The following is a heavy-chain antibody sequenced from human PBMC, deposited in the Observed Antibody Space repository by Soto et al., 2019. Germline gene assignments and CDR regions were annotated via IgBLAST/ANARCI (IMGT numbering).Heavy chain of an antibody. Sequence: QVQLVESGGGLVKLGGSLRLSCAASGFTFSDYYMSWIRQAPGKGLEWVSYISSSGSTIYYADSVKRRFTISRDNAKNSLYLQMNSLRAEDTAVYYCAREVRITMVRGVTHKWFDPWGQGTPVTVSS. CDR3: AREVRITMVRGVTHKWFDP. CDR1: GFTFSDYY. CDR2: ISSSGSTI. J-gene: IGHJ5*02. D-gene: IGHD3-10*01. V-gene: IGHV3-11*01.